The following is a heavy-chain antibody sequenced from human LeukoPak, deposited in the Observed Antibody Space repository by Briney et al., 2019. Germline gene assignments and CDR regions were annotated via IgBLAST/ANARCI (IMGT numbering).Heavy chain of an antibody. V-gene: IGHV4-59*08. Sequence: PSETLSLTCAVYGGSFSGYYWSWIRQPPGKGLEWIGYIYYSGSTNYNPSLKSRVTISVDTSKNQFSLKLSSVTAADTAVYYCARRYDSSGYYYAAFDYWGQGTLVTVSS. CDR3: ARRYDSSGYYYAAFDY. CDR1: GGSFSGYY. D-gene: IGHD3-22*01. J-gene: IGHJ4*02. CDR2: IYYSGST.